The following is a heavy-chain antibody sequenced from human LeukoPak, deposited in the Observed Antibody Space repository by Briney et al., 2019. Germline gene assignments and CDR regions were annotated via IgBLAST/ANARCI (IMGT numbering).Heavy chain of an antibody. CDR2: IYYSGST. D-gene: IGHD3-10*01. V-gene: IGHV4-61*01. Sequence: NPSETLSLTCTVSGGSVSSGSYYWSWIRQPPGKGLEWIGYIYYSGSTNYNPSLKSRATISVDTSKNQFSLKLSSVTAADTAVYYCARQSMVRGVTLDYWGQGTLVTVSS. J-gene: IGHJ4*02. CDR3: ARQSMVRGVTLDY. CDR1: GGSVSSGSYY.